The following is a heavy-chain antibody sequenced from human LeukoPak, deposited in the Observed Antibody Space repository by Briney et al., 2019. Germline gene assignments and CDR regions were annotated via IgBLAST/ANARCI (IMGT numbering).Heavy chain of an antibody. V-gene: IGHV4-61*01. CDR1: GGSVSSGSYY. Sequence: NASETLSLTCTVSGGSVSSGSYYWSWIRQPPGKGLEWIGYIYYSGSTNYNPSLKSRVTISVDTSKNQFSLKLSSVTAADTAVYYCARDQGYGMDVWGQGTTVTVSS. CDR3: ARDQGYGMDV. CDR2: IYYSGST. J-gene: IGHJ6*02.